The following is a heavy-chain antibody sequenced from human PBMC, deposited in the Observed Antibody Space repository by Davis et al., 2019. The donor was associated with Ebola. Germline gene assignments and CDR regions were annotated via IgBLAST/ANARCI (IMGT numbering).Heavy chain of an antibody. J-gene: IGHJ6*02. CDR3: ARDGPDYYGLDV. CDR2: INPSAGYT. Sequence: ASVKVSCKASGYTFTSYDINWVRQAPGQGLEWMGVINPSAGYTNYAQKFQGRVTITRDTSTSTVYMEATRLRSDDTAVYYCARDGPDYYGLDVWGQGTAVTVSS. V-gene: IGHV1-46*01. CDR1: GYTFTSYD.